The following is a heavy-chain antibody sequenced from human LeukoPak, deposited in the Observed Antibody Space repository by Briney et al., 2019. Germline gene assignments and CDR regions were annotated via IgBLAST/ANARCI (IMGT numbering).Heavy chain of an antibody. D-gene: IGHD6-13*01. CDR3: ARQGSIAAAGTNAFAI. V-gene: IGHV3-53*01. CDR1: GFTVSSNY. Sequence: GGSLRLSCAASGFTVSSNYMSWVRQAPGKGLEWVSVIYSGGSTYYSDSVKSRFAISRDNSNNTLDLQLNILDAEDTAVYYCARQGSIAAAGTNAFAIWGQGTMVTVSS. CDR2: IYSGGST. J-gene: IGHJ3*02.